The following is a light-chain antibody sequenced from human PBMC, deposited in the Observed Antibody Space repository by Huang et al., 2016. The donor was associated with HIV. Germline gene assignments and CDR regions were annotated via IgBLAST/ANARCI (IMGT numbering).Light chain of an antibody. V-gene: IGKV4-1*01. CDR1: QSVLYSSNNQKY. Sequence: DIVMTQSPDSLAVSLGERATINCKSSQSVLYSSNNQKYVTWYQQKPGQPPKLPIYWAATREAGVPDRCSGSGSGTDFTLTISSLQAEDVAVYYCQQYYSTPLTFGGGTKVEIK. CDR2: WAA. J-gene: IGKJ4*01. CDR3: QQYYSTPLT.